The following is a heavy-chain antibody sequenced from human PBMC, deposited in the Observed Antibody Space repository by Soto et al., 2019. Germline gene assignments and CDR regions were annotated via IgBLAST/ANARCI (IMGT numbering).Heavy chain of an antibody. V-gene: IGHV3-64D*06. D-gene: IGHD6-19*01. CDR2: ISSDGGST. Sequence: GGSLRLSCSASGLAFITYPMYWVRQAPGKGLEFLSIISSDGGSTYYADSVKGRFTISRDNSRNTLYLQMSSLRAEDTAVYYCCVAGRVFDNWGQGTLVTVSS. J-gene: IGHJ4*02. CDR1: GLAFITYP. CDR3: CVAGRVFDN.